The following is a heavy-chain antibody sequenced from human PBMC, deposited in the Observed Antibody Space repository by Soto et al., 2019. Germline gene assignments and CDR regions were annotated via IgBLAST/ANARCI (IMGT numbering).Heavy chain of an antibody. CDR3: ARVSGAGAFDI. J-gene: IGHJ3*02. V-gene: IGHV4-34*01. CDR2: INHSGST. CDR1: GGSFSGYY. Sequence: SETLSLTCAVYGGSFSGYYWSWIRQPPGKGLEWIGEINHSGSTTYNPSLKSRVTISVDTSKNQFSLKLSTVTAADTAVYYCARVSGAGAFDIWGQGTIVTVSS. D-gene: IGHD3-10*01.